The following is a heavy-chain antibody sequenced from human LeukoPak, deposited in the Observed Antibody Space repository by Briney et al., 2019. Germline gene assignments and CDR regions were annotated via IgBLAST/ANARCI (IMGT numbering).Heavy chain of an antibody. J-gene: IGHJ4*02. D-gene: IGHD3-22*01. CDR1: GYTFTSYA. CDR2: INTNTGNP. Sequence: GASVKVSCKASGYTFTSYAMNWVRQAPGQGLEWMGWINTNTGNPTYAQGFTGRFVFSLDTSVSTAYLQISSLKAEDTAVCYCARESEYYYDSSFPNENDDYWGQGTLVTVSS. V-gene: IGHV7-4-1*02. CDR3: ARESEYYYDSSFPNENDDY.